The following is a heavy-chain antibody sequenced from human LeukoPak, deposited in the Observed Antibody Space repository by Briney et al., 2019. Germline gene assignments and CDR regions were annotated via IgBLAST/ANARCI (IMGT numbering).Heavy chain of an antibody. V-gene: IGHV3-53*01. CDR3: AKDRDGYRPYYFDY. CDR1: GFTVSSNY. D-gene: IGHD5-24*01. J-gene: IGHJ4*02. Sequence: PGGSLGLSCAASGFTVSSNYMSWVRQAPGKGLEWVSVIYSGGSTYYADSVKGRFTISRDNSKNTVYLQMNSLRDEDTAVYYCAKDRDGYRPYYFDYWGQGTLVTVSS. CDR2: IYSGGST.